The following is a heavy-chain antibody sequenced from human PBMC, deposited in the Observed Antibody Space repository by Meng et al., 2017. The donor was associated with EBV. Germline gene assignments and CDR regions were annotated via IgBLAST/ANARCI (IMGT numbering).Heavy chain of an antibody. CDR3: ARVGIAVAGTGDY. J-gene: IGHJ4*02. CDR2: INPNSGGT. V-gene: IGHV1-2*06. CDR1: GYTFTGYY. D-gene: IGHD6-19*01. Sequence: QVQLVQSGAEVKKPGSSVKVSSNASGYTFTGYYMHWVRQAPGQGLEWMGRINPNSGGTNYAQKFQGRVTMTRDTSISTAYMELSRLRSDDTAVYYCARVGIAVAGTGDYWGQGTLVTVSS.